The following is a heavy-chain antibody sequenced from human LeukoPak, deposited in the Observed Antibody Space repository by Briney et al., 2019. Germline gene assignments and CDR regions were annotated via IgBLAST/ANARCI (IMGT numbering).Heavy chain of an antibody. J-gene: IGHJ4*02. V-gene: IGHV4-34*01. Sequence: SETLSLTCAVYGGSFSGYYWSWIRQPPGKGLGWIGEINHSGSTNYNPSLKSRVTISVDTSKNQFSLKLSSVTAADTAVYYCARRGYCSSTSCYGFDYWGQGTLVTVSS. CDR1: GGSFSGYY. D-gene: IGHD2-2*01. CDR3: ARRGYCSSTSCYGFDY. CDR2: INHSGST.